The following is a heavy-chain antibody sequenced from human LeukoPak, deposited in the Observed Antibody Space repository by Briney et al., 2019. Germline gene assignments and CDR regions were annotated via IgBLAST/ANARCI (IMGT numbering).Heavy chain of an antibody. D-gene: IGHD3-3*01. CDR2: ISAYSLNT. V-gene: IGHV1-18*01. CDR1: GYTLTSYG. Sequence: GASVKVSCKASGYTLTSYGISWVRQAPGQGLEWMGWISAYSLNTNYAQNFQGRVTMTTDTSTSTAYMELRSLRSDDTAVYYCARDRVGSSYDFWSGYYPRYFDYWGQGTLVTVSS. J-gene: IGHJ4*02. CDR3: ARDRVGSSYDFWSGYYPRYFDY.